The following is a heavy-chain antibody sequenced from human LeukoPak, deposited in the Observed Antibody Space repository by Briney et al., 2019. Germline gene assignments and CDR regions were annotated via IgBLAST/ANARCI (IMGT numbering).Heavy chain of an antibody. D-gene: IGHD5-12*01. CDR1: GASISSSNYY. V-gene: IGHV4-39*01. J-gene: IGHJ4*02. Sequence: SETLSLTCAVSGASISSSNYYWGWVRQSPGKGLEWIGNIYSSGNTYYNASLKSRVTMYIDMSKNQFSLKLSSVTAADTAMYYCAKGNGYGLIDYWGQGTLVTVSS. CDR3: AKGNGYGLIDY. CDR2: IYSSGNT.